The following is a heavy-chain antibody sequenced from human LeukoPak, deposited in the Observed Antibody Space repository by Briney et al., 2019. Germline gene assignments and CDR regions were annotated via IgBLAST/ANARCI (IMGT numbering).Heavy chain of an antibody. D-gene: IGHD4-17*01. J-gene: IGHJ6*02. V-gene: IGHV3-21*01. CDR2: ISSSSSYI. Sequence: GGSLRLSCAASGFTFSSYSMTWVRQAPGKGLEWVSSISSSSSYIYYADSVKGRFTISRDNAKNSLYLQMNSLRAEDTAVYYCARRVDYGDYGVRYYYGMDVWGQGTTVTVSS. CDR3: ARRVDYGDYGVRYYYGMDV. CDR1: GFTFSSYS.